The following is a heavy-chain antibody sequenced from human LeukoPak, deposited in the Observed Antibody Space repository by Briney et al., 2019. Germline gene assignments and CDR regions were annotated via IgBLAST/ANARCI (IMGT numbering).Heavy chain of an antibody. CDR2: IYYSGST. Sequence: PSETLSLTCTVSGGSISSYYWSWIRQPPGKGLEWIGYIYYSGSTNYNPSLKSRVTISVDTSKNQFSLKLSSVTAADTAVYYCARHRGGWTEYFQHWGQGTLVTVSS. CDR3: ARHRGGWTEYFQH. CDR1: GGSISSYY. D-gene: IGHD6-19*01. V-gene: IGHV4-59*08. J-gene: IGHJ1*01.